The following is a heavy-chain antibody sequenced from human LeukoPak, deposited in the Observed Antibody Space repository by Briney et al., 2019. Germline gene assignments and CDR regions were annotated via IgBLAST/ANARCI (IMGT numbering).Heavy chain of an antibody. CDR3: ARHRLRRPEFDY. CDR1: GYSISSGYY. CDR2: ISDSGRI. Sequence: SETLSLTCTVSGYSISSGYYWGWIRQPPGKGLEWIGYISDSGRIDYNPSLKSRVTISVDTSKSQFSLNLNSVTAADTAVYYCARHRLRRPEFDYWGQGTLVTVSS. J-gene: IGHJ4*02. V-gene: IGHV4-38-2*02. D-gene: IGHD4-17*01.